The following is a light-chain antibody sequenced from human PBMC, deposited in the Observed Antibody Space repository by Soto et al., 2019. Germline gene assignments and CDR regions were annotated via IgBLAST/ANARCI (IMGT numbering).Light chain of an antibody. CDR2: GTS. V-gene: IGKV3-20*01. Sequence: VVTQTPLSLSVANGQPASISCKSSQSLLHITGETFLFWYQQRPGQAPRLLIYGTSSRATGIPDRFSGSGSGTDFTLTISRLEPEDFAVYYCQQYGSSRGTSCQGTILDIK. CDR1: QSLLHITGET. J-gene: IGKJ1*01. CDR3: QQYGSSRGT.